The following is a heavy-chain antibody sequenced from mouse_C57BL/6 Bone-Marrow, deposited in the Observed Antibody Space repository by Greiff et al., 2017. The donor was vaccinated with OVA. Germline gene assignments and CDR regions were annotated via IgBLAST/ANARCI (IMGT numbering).Heavy chain of an antibody. Sequence: VQLQQSGPELVKPGASVKISCKASGYTFTDYYMNWVKQSHGKSLEWIGDINPNNGGTSYNQKFKGKATLTVDKSSSTAYMELRSLTSEDSAVYYCARREFITTVVAKDYWGQGTTLTVSS. D-gene: IGHD1-1*01. CDR2: INPNNGGT. CDR1: GYTFTDYY. CDR3: ARREFITTVVAKDY. J-gene: IGHJ2*01. V-gene: IGHV1-26*01.